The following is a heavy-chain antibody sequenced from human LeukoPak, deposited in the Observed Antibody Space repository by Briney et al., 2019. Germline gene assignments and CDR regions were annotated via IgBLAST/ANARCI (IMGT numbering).Heavy chain of an antibody. CDR3: ARACAYQDCFDY. CDR2: IYPGDSDT. V-gene: IGHV5-51*01. Sequence: GESLKISFKGSGYSFTNYWIGWVRQMPGKGLEWMGIIYPGDSDTRYSPSFQGQVTISADNSTSTAYLQWSSLKASDPAMYYCARACAYQDCFDYWGQGTLVTVSS. CDR1: GYSFTNYW. J-gene: IGHJ4*02. D-gene: IGHD3-16*01.